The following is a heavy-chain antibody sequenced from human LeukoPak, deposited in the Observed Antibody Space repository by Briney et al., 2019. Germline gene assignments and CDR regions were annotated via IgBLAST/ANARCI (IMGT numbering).Heavy chain of an antibody. CDR3: ARVMRGSSSPGGGFDY. CDR1: GFTFSSYS. V-gene: IGHV3-21*01. J-gene: IGHJ4*02. D-gene: IGHD6-6*01. CDR2: ISSSSSYI. Sequence: PGGSLRLSCAASGFTFSSYSMNWVRQAPGKGLEWVSSISSSSSYIYYADSVKGRFTISRDNAKNSLYLQMNSLRAEDTAVYYCARVMRGSSSPGGGFDYWGQGTLVTVSS.